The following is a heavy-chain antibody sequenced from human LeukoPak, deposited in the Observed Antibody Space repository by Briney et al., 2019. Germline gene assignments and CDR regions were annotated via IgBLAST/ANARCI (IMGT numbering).Heavy chain of an antibody. J-gene: IGHJ5*02. D-gene: IGHD2-2*01. V-gene: IGHV3-30*18. Sequence: GGSLRLSCAPSGFTFSSYGMHWVRQAPGKGLEWVAVISYDGSNKYYADSVKGRFTISRDNSKNTLYLQMNSLRAEDKAVYYCAKDQFSCSSTSCHRGWVDPWGHGNLVTVSS. CDR2: ISYDGSNK. CDR1: GFTFSSYG. CDR3: AKDQFSCSSTSCHRGWVDP.